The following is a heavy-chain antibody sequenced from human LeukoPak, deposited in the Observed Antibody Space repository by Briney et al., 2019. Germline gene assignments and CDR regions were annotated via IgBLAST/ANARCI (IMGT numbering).Heavy chain of an antibody. CDR2: LSGSGGSI. Sequence: GGSLRLSCTASGFTFSDYAMSWVRQAPGKGLEWVSGLSGSGGSIRYADSVKGRFIFSRDNSKNTLYLQMNSLRAEDTAVYYCAKGGGGYNYYFDYWGQETLVTVSS. J-gene: IGHJ4*02. CDR1: GFTFSDYA. V-gene: IGHV3-23*01. D-gene: IGHD5-24*01. CDR3: AKGGGGYNYYFDY.